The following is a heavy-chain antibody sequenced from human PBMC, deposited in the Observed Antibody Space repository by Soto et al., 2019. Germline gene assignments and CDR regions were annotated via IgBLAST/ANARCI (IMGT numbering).Heavy chain of an antibody. CDR2: IIPIFGTA. V-gene: IGHV1-69*13. Sequence: GASVKVSCKASGYTFTSYAMHWVRQAPGQRLEWMGWIIPIFGTANYAQKFQGRVTITADESTSTAYMELSSLRSEDTAVYYCARQPASWYMLDPFDYWGQGTLVTVSS. D-gene: IGHD2-8*01. CDR3: ARQPASWYMLDPFDY. J-gene: IGHJ4*02. CDR1: GYTFTSYA.